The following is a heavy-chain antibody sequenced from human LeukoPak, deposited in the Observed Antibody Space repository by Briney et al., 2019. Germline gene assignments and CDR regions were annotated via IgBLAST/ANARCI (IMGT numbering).Heavy chain of an antibody. CDR1: GGSISSYH. CDR3: ARGRGQQWLEPFDP. CDR2: ISYIGNT. V-gene: IGHV4-59*13. Sequence: SETLSLTCTVSGGSISSYHWSWIRQPPGKGLEWFGIISYIGNTNYNPSLKSRVTISIDTPKNQFSLKLTSVTAADTAVYYCARGRGQQWLEPFDPWGQGTLVTVSS. D-gene: IGHD6-19*01. J-gene: IGHJ5*02.